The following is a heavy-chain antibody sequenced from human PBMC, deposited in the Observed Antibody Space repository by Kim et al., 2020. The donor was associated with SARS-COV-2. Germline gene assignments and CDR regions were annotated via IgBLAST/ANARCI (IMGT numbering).Heavy chain of an antibody. V-gene: IGHV4-59*01. CDR2: IYYSGST. CDR3: ARVKIGYCSSTSCVRYFDL. D-gene: IGHD2-2*01. Sequence: SETLSLTCTVSGGSISSYYWSWIRQPPGKGLEWIGYIYYSGSTNYNPSLKSRVTISVDTSKNQFSLKLSSVTAADTAVYYCARVKIGYCSSTSCVRYFDLWGRGTLVTVSS. CDR1: GGSISSYY. J-gene: IGHJ2*01.